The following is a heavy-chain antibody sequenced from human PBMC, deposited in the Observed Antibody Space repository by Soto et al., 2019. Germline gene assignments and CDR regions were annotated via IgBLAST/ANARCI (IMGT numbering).Heavy chain of an antibody. V-gene: IGHV1-18*04. CDR3: ARLSYSSGWYRWFDFDY. CDR2: ISAYNGNT. J-gene: IGHJ4*02. D-gene: IGHD6-19*01. Sequence: ASVKVSCKASGYTFTSYGISWVRQAPGQGLEWMGWISAYNGNTNYAQKLQGRVTMTTDTSTSTAYMELRSLRSDDTAVYYCARLSYSSGWYRWFDFDYWGQGTLVTVSS. CDR1: GYTFTSYG.